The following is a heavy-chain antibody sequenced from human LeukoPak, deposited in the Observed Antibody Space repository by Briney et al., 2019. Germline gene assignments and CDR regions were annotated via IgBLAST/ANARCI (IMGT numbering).Heavy chain of an antibody. CDR2: ISGSGGST. CDR3: ARLTADGRLYFVD. D-gene: IGHD6-13*01. J-gene: IGHJ4*02. V-gene: IGHV3-23*01. Sequence: GGSLRLSCAASGFTFSSYAMSWVRQAPGKGLEWVSAISGSGGSTYYADSVKGRFTISRDNSKNTLYLQMNSLRAEDTAVYYCARLTADGRLYFVDWGPGTLVTVSS. CDR1: GFTFSSYA.